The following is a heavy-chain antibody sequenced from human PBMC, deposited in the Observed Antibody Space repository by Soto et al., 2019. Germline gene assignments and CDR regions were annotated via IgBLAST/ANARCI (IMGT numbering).Heavy chain of an antibody. V-gene: IGHV4-39*02. CDR1: GGSISSSSYY. CDR2: IYYSGDT. D-gene: IGHD3-22*01. J-gene: IGHJ4*02. Sequence: PSETLSLTCTVSGGSISSSSYYWGWIRQPPGKVLEWIGTIYYSGDTYYNTSLKSRVTISVDTSKNQFSLKLSSVTATDTAVYYCARDYDSSGYPRYYFDYWGQGTLVTVSS. CDR3: ARDYDSSGYPRYYFDY.